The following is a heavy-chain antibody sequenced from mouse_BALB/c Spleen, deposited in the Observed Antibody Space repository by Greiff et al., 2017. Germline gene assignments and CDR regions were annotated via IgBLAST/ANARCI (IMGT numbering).Heavy chain of an antibody. CDR2: IWAGGSA. CDR1: GFSLTSYG. CDR3: ARAWFAY. V-gene: IGHV2-9*02. Sequence: VQGVESGPGLVAPSQSLSITCTVSGFSLTSYGVHWVRQPPGKGLEWLGVIWAGGSANYNSALMSRLSISKDNSKSQVFLKMNSLHTDDTAMYYCARAWFAYWGQGTLVTVSA. J-gene: IGHJ3*01.